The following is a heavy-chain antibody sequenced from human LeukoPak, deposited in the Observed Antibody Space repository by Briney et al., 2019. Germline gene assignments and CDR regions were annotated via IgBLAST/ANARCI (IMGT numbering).Heavy chain of an antibody. CDR3: ARGRYYDSIGYCDY. D-gene: IGHD3-22*01. CDR1: GFTFSSYS. CDR2: ISTNSNYI. V-gene: IGHV3-21*01. Sequence: GGSLRLSCAASGFTFSSYSMNWVRQAPGKGLEWVSSISTNSNYIYYTDSVKGRFTISRDSAKNSLYLQMNSLRAEDTAVYYCARGRYYDSIGYCDYWGQGTLVTVSS. J-gene: IGHJ4*02.